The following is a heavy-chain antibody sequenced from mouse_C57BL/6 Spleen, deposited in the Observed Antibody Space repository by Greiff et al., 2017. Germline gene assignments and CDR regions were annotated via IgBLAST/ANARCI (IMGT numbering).Heavy chain of an antibody. J-gene: IGHJ3*01. CDR2: IYPGDGDT. V-gene: IGHV1-80*01. CDR3: ARKGGDDDVGFAY. D-gene: IGHD2-4*01. Sequence: VQLQQSGAELVKPGASVKISCKASGYAFSSYWMNWVTQRPGKGLEWIGQIYPGDGDTNYNGKFKGKATLTADKSSSTAYMQLSSLTSEDSAVYFCARKGGDDDVGFAYWGQGTLVTVSA. CDR1: GYAFSSYW.